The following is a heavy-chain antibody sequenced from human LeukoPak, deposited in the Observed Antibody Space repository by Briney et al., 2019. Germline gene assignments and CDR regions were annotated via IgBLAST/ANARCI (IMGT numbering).Heavy chain of an antibody. Sequence: SGTLPLTCAVSGGSINTHNWWNWVRQPPGKGLEWIGEIYHSGSTSYNPSLKSRVAISIDNSKSHFSLKLTSVTAADTAVYFCARSFTDWGQGILVTVSS. V-gene: IGHV4-4*02. CDR3: ARSFTD. CDR2: IYHSGST. J-gene: IGHJ4*02. D-gene: IGHD2-8*02. CDR1: GGSINTHNW.